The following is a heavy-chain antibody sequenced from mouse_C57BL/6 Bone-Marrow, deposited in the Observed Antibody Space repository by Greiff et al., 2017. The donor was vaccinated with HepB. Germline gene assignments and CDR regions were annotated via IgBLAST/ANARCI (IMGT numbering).Heavy chain of an antibody. V-gene: IGHV1-63*01. D-gene: IGHD4-1*01. J-gene: IGHJ1*03. CDR2: IYPGGGYT. Sequence: VQLQQSGAELVRPGTSVKMSCKATGYTFTNYWIGWAKQRPGHGLEWIGDIYPGGGYTNYNEKFKGKATRTADKSSSTAYMQFSSLTSEDSAIYYCARGGLTGTYWYFDVWGTGTTVTVSS. CDR1: GYTFTNYW. CDR3: ARGGLTGTYWYFDV.